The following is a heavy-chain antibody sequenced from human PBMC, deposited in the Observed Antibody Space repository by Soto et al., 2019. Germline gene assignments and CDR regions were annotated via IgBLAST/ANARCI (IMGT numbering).Heavy chain of an antibody. CDR2: ISHDGSIK. CDR1: GFTFSSYA. D-gene: IGHD5-12*01. V-gene: IGHV3-30*18. J-gene: IGHJ6*02. Sequence: GGSLRLSCAASGFTFSSYAMHWVRQAPGKGLEWLTVISHDGSIKYYGDSVKGRFTISRDNSKNTLSLQMTSLRDEDTAVYFCAKSRVVATINFVYYGMDVWGQGTTVTVSS. CDR3: AKSRVVATINFVYYGMDV.